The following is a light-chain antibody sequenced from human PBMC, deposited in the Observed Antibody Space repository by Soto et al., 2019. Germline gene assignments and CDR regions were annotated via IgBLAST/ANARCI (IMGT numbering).Light chain of an antibody. CDR1: QSVSSN. Sequence: EIVMTQSPATLSVSPGERATLSCRASQSVSSNLAWYQQKPGQAPRLLIYGASTRATGIPARFGGSGSGTEFTLTISSLQSEDFAVCYCQQYGSSPLTFGGGTKVDIK. V-gene: IGKV3-15*01. CDR2: GAS. CDR3: QQYGSSPLT. J-gene: IGKJ4*01.